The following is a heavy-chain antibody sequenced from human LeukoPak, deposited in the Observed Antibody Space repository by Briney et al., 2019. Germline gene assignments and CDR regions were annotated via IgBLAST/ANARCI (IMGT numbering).Heavy chain of an antibody. V-gene: IGHV1-2*02. CDR3: ARAQYYYPHHYYVY. CDR1: GYTFTGYF. J-gene: IGHJ4*02. Sequence: GASVKVSCKASGYTFTGYFMNWVRQAPGQGLEWMGWINPNSGDTTYAQKFQGRVTMTRDTSTSTAYMELSRLRSDDTAVYYCARAQYYYPHHYYVYWGQGTLVTASS. D-gene: IGHD3-10*01. CDR2: INPNSGDT.